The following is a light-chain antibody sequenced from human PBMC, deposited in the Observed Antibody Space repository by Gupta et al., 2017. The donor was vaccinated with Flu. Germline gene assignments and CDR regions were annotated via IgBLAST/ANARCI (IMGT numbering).Light chain of an antibody. CDR1: STNIGSNT. J-gene: IGLJ3*02. CDR2: SNN. CDR3: AAWDDSLNGPV. V-gene: IGLV1-44*01. Sequence: VLTQPASASGPPGQRVTFSCSGSSTNIGSNTVNWYQQLPGTAPKLLIYSNNQRPSGVPDRFSGSKSGTSASLAISGLQSEYEADYYCAAWDDSLNGPVFGGGTKLTVL.